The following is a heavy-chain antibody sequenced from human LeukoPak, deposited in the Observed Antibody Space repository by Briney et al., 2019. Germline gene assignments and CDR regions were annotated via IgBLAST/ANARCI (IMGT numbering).Heavy chain of an antibody. D-gene: IGHD6-19*01. J-gene: IGHJ4*02. Sequence: QPGRSLRLSCAASGFTFSSYSMNWVRQAPGKGLEWVSYISSSSSTIYYADSAKGRFTISRDNAKNSLYLQMNSLRAEDTAVYYCAREKQWLDFDYWGQGTLVTVSS. V-gene: IGHV3-48*01. CDR2: ISSSSSTI. CDR3: AREKQWLDFDY. CDR1: GFTFSSYS.